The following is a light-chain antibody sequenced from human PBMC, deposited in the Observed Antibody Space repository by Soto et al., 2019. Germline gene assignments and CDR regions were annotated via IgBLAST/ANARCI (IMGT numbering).Light chain of an antibody. CDR2: GAS. CDR1: QALYKSY. J-gene: IGKJ1*01. V-gene: IGKV3-20*01. Sequence: EIVLTQSPGTLSLSPGARATLSCRASQALYKSYLAWYQQRPGQAPRLLIYGASSRATGIPDRFSGRGSGTDFTLIISRLEPEDFAVYYCQHYGSSLWTFGQGTKVDIK. CDR3: QHYGSSLWT.